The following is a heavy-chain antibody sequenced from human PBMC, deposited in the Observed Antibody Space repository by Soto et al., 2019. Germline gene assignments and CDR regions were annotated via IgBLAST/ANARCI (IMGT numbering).Heavy chain of an antibody. Sequence: QVQLQESGPGLVRPSQTLSLTCTVSGGSIGSGGYYWSWIRQHPGKGLEWIGYIYYSGSTYYNPSLKSRVTISVDTSKNQFSLKLSSVTAADTAVYYCARESIAAAGTPFDYWGQGTLVTVSS. D-gene: IGHD6-13*01. V-gene: IGHV4-31*03. J-gene: IGHJ4*02. CDR3: ARESIAAAGTPFDY. CDR2: IYYSGST. CDR1: GGSIGSGGYY.